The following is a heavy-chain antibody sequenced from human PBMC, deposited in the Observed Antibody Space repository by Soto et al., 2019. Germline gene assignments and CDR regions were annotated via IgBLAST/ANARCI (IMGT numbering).Heavy chain of an antibody. V-gene: IGHV3-30*18. CDR1: GFIFTNYG. D-gene: IGHD3-22*01. CDR3: AKTPDSSGFDAFNI. Sequence: PGGSLGLSCASSGFIFTNYGMDWVRHAPGKGLELVAVLAHDGSNKYYSDSVKGRFTISRDNSKNTLSLQMNSLRAEDTAVYYCAKTPDSSGFDAFNIWGQGTMVTVSS. J-gene: IGHJ3*02. CDR2: LAHDGSNK.